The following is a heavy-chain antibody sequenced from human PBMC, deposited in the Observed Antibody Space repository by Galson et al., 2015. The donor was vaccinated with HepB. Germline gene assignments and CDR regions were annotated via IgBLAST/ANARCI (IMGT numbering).Heavy chain of an antibody. J-gene: IGHJ4*02. D-gene: IGHD4-23*01. CDR1: GGSFSGYY. V-gene: IGHV4-34*01. CDR3: ARSRSRGRWYYFDY. Sequence: SETLSLTCAVYGGSFSGYYWSWIRQPPGKGLEWIGEINHSGSTNYNPSLKSRVTISVDTSKNQFSLKLSSVTAADAAVCYCARSRSRGRWYYFDYWGQGTLVTVSS. CDR2: INHSGST.